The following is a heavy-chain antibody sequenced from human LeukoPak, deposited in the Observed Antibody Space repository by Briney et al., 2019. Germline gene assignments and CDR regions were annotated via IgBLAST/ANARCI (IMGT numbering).Heavy chain of an antibody. V-gene: IGHV3-9*01. Sequence: PGRSLRLSCAASGFTFDDYAMHWVRQAPGKGLEWVSDISWNSGSIGYADSVKGRFTISRDNAKNSLYLQMNSLRAEDTALYYCLTGSDAFDIWGQGTMVTVSS. J-gene: IGHJ3*02. CDR1: GFTFDDYA. CDR3: LTGSDAFDI. D-gene: IGHD1-1*01. CDR2: ISWNSGSI.